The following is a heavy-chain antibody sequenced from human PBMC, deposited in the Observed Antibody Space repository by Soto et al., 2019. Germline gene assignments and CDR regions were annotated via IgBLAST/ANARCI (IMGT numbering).Heavy chain of an antibody. CDR2: INAGNGNT. V-gene: IGHV1-3*01. Sequence: ASVKVSCKASGYTFTSYGISWVRQAPGQGLEWMGWINAGNGNTKYSQKFQGRVTITRDTSASTAYMELSSLRSEDTAVYYCARDLSMGSGWYESWFDPWGQGTLVTVSX. CDR3: ARDLSMGSGWYESWFDP. CDR1: GYTFTSYG. D-gene: IGHD6-19*01. J-gene: IGHJ5*02.